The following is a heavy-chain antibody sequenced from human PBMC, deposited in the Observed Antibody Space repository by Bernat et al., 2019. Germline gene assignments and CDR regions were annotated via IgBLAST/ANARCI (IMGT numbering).Heavy chain of an antibody. CDR1: GFTFSDYY. D-gene: IGHD2-15*01. Sequence: QVQLVESGGGLVKPGGSLRLSCAASGFTFSDYYMSWIRQAPGKGLEWVSYISSSSSYTNYADSVKGRFTISRDNAKNSLYLQMNSLRAEDTAVYYCARDRGSCSGGSCSDYYYYYGMDVWGQGTTVTVSS. CDR3: ARDRGSCSGGSCSDYYYYYGMDV. CDR2: ISSSSSYT. J-gene: IGHJ6*02. V-gene: IGHV3-11*06.